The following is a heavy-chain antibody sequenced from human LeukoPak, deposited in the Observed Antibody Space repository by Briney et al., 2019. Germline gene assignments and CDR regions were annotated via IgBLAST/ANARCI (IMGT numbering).Heavy chain of an antibody. J-gene: IGHJ5*02. Sequence: ASVKVSCKASGGTFSSYAISWVRQAPGQGLEWMGGIIPIFGTANYAQKFQGRVTNTADESTSTAYMELSSLRSEDTAVYYCARDRREIQLWFHPRWFDPWGQGTLVTVSS. V-gene: IGHV1-69*13. D-gene: IGHD5-18*01. CDR2: IIPIFGTA. CDR1: GGTFSSYA. CDR3: ARDRREIQLWFHPRWFDP.